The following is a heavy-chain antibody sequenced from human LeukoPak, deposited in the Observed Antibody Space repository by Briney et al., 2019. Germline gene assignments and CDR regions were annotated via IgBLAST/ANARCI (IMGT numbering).Heavy chain of an antibody. Sequence: PSETLSLTCTVSGDSISSSSYYWGWIRQSPGKGLEWIGSIYYSGSTDYNPSLKSRVTISVDTSKNQSSLKLTSVTAADTAVYYCARETRSSSWSIKYYFDYWGQGTLVTVSS. CDR3: ARETRSSSWSIKYYFDY. V-gene: IGHV4-39*07. J-gene: IGHJ4*02. CDR2: IYYSGST. CDR1: GDSISSSSYY. D-gene: IGHD6-13*01.